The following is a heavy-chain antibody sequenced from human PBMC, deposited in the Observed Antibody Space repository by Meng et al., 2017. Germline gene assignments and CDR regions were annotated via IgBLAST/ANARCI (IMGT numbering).Heavy chain of an antibody. CDR2: ICNSGST. J-gene: IGHJ4*02. Sequence: QVQLQESGPGLVKSSQTLSLTCTVSGGSISSGDYSWSWIRQHPGKGLEWIGHICNSGSTYYNPSLKSRVSISVDTSKNQFSLKVTSVTAADTAVYYCARGDYDGLAYWGQGTLVTVSS. CDR1: GGSISSGDYS. D-gene: IGHD4-17*01. CDR3: ARGDYDGLAY. V-gene: IGHV4-31*03.